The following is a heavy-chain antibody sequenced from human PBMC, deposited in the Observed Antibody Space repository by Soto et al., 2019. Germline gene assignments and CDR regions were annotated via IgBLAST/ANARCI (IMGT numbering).Heavy chain of an antibody. V-gene: IGHV1-8*01. Sequence: QVQLVQSGAEVKKPGASVKVSCKASEYTFTSYDINWVRQATGQGLEWMGWMNPNSGNTGYAQKFQGRLTMTXXTXKXXAYMELSSLRSEDTAVYYCARVRAGGGNSGRWFDPWGQGTLVTVSS. J-gene: IGHJ5*02. CDR1: EYTFTSYD. CDR3: ARVRAGGGNSGRWFDP. D-gene: IGHD6-13*01. CDR2: MNPNSGNT.